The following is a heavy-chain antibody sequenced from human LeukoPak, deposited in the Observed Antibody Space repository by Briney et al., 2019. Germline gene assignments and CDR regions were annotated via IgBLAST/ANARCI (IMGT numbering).Heavy chain of an antibody. D-gene: IGHD1-14*01. CDR2: IYTTGST. Sequence: SETLSLTCTVSGASINSDNYYWSWIRQPAGKGLEWIGRIYTTGSTNYNPSLNSRVSISVDTSKNHFSLKLSSVTAADTAVYYCANGTNWFDPWGQGTLVTVSS. V-gene: IGHV4-61*02. CDR1: GASINSDNYY. CDR3: ANGTNWFDP. J-gene: IGHJ5*02.